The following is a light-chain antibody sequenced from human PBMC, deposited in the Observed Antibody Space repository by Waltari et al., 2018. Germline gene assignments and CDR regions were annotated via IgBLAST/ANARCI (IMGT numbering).Light chain of an antibody. Sequence: DVVMTQSPLSLAVTLGQPASISCWSSQGLVQSDGNSFLNWFHQRPGQSPRRLIYKVSNRESGVPDRVSGSGSGTDFTLKISRVEAEDVGIYYCLQSSQWPYAFGQGTKLEIK. V-gene: IGKV2-30*02. CDR2: KVS. CDR3: LQSSQWPYA. CDR1: QGLVQSDGNSF. J-gene: IGKJ2*01.